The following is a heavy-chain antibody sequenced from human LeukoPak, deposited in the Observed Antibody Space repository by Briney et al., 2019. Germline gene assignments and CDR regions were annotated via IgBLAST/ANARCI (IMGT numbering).Heavy chain of an antibody. D-gene: IGHD5-12*01. CDR1: GDSLSSDSAS. CDR2: TYYRSELYY. CDR3: ARAPSGYGHLFDY. J-gene: IGHJ4*02. Sequence: SHTLSLTCALSGDSLSSDSASWHWIRQSPSRGLEWLGRTYYRSELYYGYAVSVKSRITITPDTSENQLSLQLNSVTPEDTAVYYCARAPSGYGHLFDYWGQGTLVTVSS. V-gene: IGHV6-1*01.